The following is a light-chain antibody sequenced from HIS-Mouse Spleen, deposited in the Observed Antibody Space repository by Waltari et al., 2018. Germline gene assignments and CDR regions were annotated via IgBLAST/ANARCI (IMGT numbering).Light chain of an antibody. J-gene: IGLJ3*02. CDR3: SSYTSSSTLRV. CDR2: EDS. CDR1: ALPKKY. V-gene: IGLV3-10*01. Sequence: SYELTQPPSVSVSPGQTARITCSGDALPKKYAYWYQQKSGQAPVLVIYEDSKRPSGIPERFSGSKSGNTASLTISGLQAEDEADYYCSSYTSSSTLRVFGGGTKLTVL.